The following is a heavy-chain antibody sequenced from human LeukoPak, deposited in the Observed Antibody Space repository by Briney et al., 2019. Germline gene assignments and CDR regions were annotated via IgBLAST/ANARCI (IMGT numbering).Heavy chain of an antibody. Sequence: KSSETLSLTCTVSGGSISSGDYYWSWIRQPPGKGLEWIGYIYYSGSTYYNPSLKSRVTISVDTSKNQFSLKLSSVTAADTAVYYCAREGTVTTRYYYGMDVWGQGTTVTVSS. CDR3: AREGTVTTRYYYGMDV. V-gene: IGHV4-30-4*01. D-gene: IGHD4-17*01. J-gene: IGHJ6*02. CDR2: IYYSGST. CDR1: GGSISSGDYY.